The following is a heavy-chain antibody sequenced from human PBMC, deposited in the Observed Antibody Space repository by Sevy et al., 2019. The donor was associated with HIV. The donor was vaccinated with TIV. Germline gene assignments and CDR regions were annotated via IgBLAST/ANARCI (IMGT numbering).Heavy chain of an antibody. CDR2: ISYDGSNK. Sequence: GGSLRLSCAASGFTFSSYAMHWVRQAPGKGLEWVAVISYDGSNKYYADSVKGRFTISRDNSKNTLYLQMNSLRAEDTAVYYCARDDRTYSSGWPGVDYWGQGTLVTVSS. V-gene: IGHV3-30-3*01. D-gene: IGHD6-19*01. CDR1: GFTFSSYA. CDR3: ARDDRTYSSGWPGVDY. J-gene: IGHJ4*02.